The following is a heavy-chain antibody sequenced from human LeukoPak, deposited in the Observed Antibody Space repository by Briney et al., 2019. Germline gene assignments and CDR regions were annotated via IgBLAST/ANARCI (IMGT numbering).Heavy chain of an antibody. D-gene: IGHD2-15*01. Sequence: PGGSLRLSCAAYGFTFSSYWMYWVRQAPGKGLEWVASIKQDESEKYYGDSVKGRFAVSRDNAKNSLFLQMTSLRAEDTAVYYCVREWGYCSFDMWGQGRIDSVFS. CDR1: GFTFSSYW. V-gene: IGHV3-7*01. J-gene: IGHJ3*02. CDR2: IKQDESEK. CDR3: VREWGYCSFDM.